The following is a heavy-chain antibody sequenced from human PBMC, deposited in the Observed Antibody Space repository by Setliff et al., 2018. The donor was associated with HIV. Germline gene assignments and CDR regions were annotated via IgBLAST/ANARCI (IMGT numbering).Heavy chain of an antibody. CDR1: GYTFTSYG. V-gene: IGHV1-18*01. D-gene: IGHD3-9*01. Sequence: GASVKVSCKASGYTFTSYGISWVRQAPGQGLEWMGWISAYNGNTNYSQKFQGRVTITRDTSASTAYMELSSLRSEDTAVYYCARGVDTIFYYFDYWGQGTLVTVSS. CDR3: ARGVDTIFYYFDY. J-gene: IGHJ4*02. CDR2: ISAYNGNT.